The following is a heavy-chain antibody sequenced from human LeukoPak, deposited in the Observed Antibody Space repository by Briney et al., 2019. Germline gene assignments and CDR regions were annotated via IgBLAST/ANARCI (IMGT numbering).Heavy chain of an antibody. CDR1: GYTFTTYG. D-gene: IGHD2-2*01. Sequence: ASVKVSCKASGYTFTTYGISWVRQAPGQGLEWIGWISAYIGNTNYAQKFQGRVTMTTDTSTNTAYMELRSLRSDDTAVYYCARGVVPAGNYYYRYIDVWGKGTTVTVSS. CDR2: ISAYIGNT. V-gene: IGHV1-18*01. J-gene: IGHJ6*03. CDR3: ARGVVPAGNYYYRYIDV.